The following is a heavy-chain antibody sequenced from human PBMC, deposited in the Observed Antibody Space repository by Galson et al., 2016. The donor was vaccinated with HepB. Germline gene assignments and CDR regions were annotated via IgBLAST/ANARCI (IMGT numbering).Heavy chain of an antibody. J-gene: IGHJ4*02. D-gene: IGHD1-26*01. V-gene: IGHV4-4*02. Sequence: GTLSLTCAVSGASISNNYWWSWVRQSPEKGLEWLGEIYQSGTANYNPSFTRRATISVDTSKNQISLRLDSVTAADTAVYYCARGTLGTTATMAFDYWGQGTLVSVSS. CDR1: GASISNNYW. CDR2: IYQSGTA. CDR3: ARGTLGTTATMAFDY.